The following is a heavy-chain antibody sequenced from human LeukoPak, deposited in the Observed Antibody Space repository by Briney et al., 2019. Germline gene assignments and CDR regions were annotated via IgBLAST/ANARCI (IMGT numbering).Heavy chain of an antibody. CDR1: GFTFSSYW. CDR3: ARRITRVRGVIITAKYNWFDP. J-gene: IGHJ5*02. V-gene: IGHV3-7*01. Sequence: GGSLRLSCAASGFTFSSYWMSWVRQAPGKGLEWVANIKQDGSEKYYVDSVKGRFTISRDNAKNSLYLQMNSLRAEDTAVYYCARRITRVRGVIITAKYNWFDPWGQGTLVTVSS. CDR2: IKQDGSEK. D-gene: IGHD3-10*01.